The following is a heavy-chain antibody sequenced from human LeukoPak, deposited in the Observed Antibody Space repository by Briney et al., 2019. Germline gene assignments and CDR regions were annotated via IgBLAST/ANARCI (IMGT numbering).Heavy chain of an antibody. D-gene: IGHD3-22*01. V-gene: IGHV4-39*07. J-gene: IGHJ4*02. Sequence: SETLSLTCTVSGGSIISSSYYWGWIRQPPGKGLEWIGRIYHSGSTYYNPSLKSRVTISVDTSKNKFSLKLSSVTAADTAVYYCARDQDYYDSSGYNPFDYWGQGTLVTVSS. CDR1: GGSIISSSYY. CDR3: ARDQDYYDSSGYNPFDY. CDR2: IYHSGST.